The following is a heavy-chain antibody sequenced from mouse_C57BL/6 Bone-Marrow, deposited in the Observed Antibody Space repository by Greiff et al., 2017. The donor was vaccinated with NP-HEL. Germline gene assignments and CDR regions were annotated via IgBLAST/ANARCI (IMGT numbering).Heavy chain of an antibody. J-gene: IGHJ2*01. CDR3: ARGYGNYEGFDY. CDR2: ISYDGSN. D-gene: IGHD2-1*01. Sequence: EVQLQQSGPGLVKPSQSLSLTCSVTGYSITSGYYWNWIRQFPGNKLEWMGYISYDGSNNYNPSLKNRISITRDTSKNQFFLKLNSVTTEDTATYYCARGYGNYEGFDYWGQGTTLTVSS. V-gene: IGHV3-6*01. CDR1: GYSITSGYY.